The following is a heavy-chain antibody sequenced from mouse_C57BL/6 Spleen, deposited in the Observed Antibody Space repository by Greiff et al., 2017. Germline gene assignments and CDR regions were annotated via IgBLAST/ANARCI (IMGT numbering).Heavy chain of an antibody. J-gene: IGHJ4*01. CDR2: IDPSDSYT. Sequence: QVQLQQPGAELVMPGASVKLSCKASGYTFTSYWMHWVKQRPGQGLEWIGEIDPSDSYTNYNQKFKGKSTLTVDKSSSTAYMQLSSLTSEDSAVYCCARSYDYVGGLYYCAMDLWGQGTSVTVSS. CDR3: ARSYDYVGGLYYCAMDL. V-gene: IGHV1-69*01. CDR1: GYTFTSYW. D-gene: IGHD2-4*01.